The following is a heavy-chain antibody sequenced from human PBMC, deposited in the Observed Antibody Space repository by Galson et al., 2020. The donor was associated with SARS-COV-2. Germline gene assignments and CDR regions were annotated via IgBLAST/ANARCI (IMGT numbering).Heavy chain of an antibody. CDR3: ARASTIVGVVMDAFDI. CDR1: GGSISSGGYY. J-gene: IGHJ3*02. Sequence: SETLSLTCTVSGGSISSGGYYWSWIRQPPGKGLEWIGYIHYSGSTYYNPSLKSRVTISVDTSKNQFSLKLSSVTAADTAVYYCARASTIVGVVMDAFDIWGQGTMVTVSS. D-gene: IGHD3-3*01. V-gene: IGHV4-31*03. CDR2: IHYSGST.